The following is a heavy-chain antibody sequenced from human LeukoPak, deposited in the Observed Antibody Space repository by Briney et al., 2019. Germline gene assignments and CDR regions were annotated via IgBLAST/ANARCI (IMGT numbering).Heavy chain of an antibody. D-gene: IGHD4-17*01. CDR3: ARVIPAGDYVNYYYGMDV. CDR2: IYYSGST. CDR1: GGSISSYY. V-gene: IGHV4-59*01. Sequence: SETLSLTCTVSGGSISSYYWSWIRQPPGKGLEWIGYIYYSGSTNYNPSLKSRVTISVDTSKNQSSLKLSSVTAADTAVYYCARVIPAGDYVNYYYGMDVWGQGTTVTVSS. J-gene: IGHJ6*02.